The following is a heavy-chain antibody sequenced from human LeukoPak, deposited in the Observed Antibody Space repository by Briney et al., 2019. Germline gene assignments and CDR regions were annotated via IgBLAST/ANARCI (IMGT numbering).Heavy chain of an antibody. CDR3: ARGRLVDY. CDR1: GGSFSGYY. CDR2: INHSGST. Sequence: SETLSLTCAVYGGSFSGYYWSWIRQPPGKGLEWIGEINHSGSTNYNPSLKSRVTISVDTSKNQFSLKLSSVTAADTAVYYCARGRLVDYWGQGTLVTVSS. V-gene: IGHV4-34*01. J-gene: IGHJ4*02. D-gene: IGHD6-19*01.